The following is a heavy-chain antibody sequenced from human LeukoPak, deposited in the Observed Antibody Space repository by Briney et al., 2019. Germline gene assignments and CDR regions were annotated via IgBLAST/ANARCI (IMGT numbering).Heavy chain of an antibody. CDR1: GFTFSSYG. J-gene: IGHJ3*02. V-gene: IGHV3-30*02. D-gene: IGHD3-22*01. CDR2: IRSDGSNK. Sequence: PGGSLRLSCAASGFTFSSYGMHWVRQAPGTGLEWVAFIRSDGSNKNYADSVKGRFTISRDNAKNSLYLQMNSLRAEDTAVYYCARDHYDSSGYYAFDIWGQGTMVTVSS. CDR3: ARDHYDSSGYYAFDI.